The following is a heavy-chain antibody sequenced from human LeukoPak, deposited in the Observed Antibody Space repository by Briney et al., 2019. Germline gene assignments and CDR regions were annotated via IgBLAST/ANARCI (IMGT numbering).Heavy chain of an antibody. CDR3: AKVLWFGELFWFDP. CDR2: ISGSGGST. D-gene: IGHD3-10*01. J-gene: IGHJ5*02. CDR1: GFTFSSYA. Sequence: GGSLRLSCAASGFTFSSYAMSWVGQAPGKELEWVSAISGSGGSTYYADSVKGRFTISRDNSKNTLYLQMNSLRAEDTAVYYCAKVLWFGELFWFDPWGQGTLVTVSS. V-gene: IGHV3-23*01.